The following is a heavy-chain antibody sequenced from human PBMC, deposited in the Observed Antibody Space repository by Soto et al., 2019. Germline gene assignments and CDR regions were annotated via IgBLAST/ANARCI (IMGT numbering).Heavy chain of an antibody. CDR1: GVTFRDYW. Sequence: GGSLRLSCAVSGVTFRDYWMHWVRQVPGKGLLWVSRIGPDGTSTKYADSVKGRFTISRSDPENTLYLQMNSLRAEDTGVYYCVREVIAVLGSIRWFDPWGQGTLVTVSS. CDR3: VREVIAVLGSIRWFDP. CDR2: IGPDGTST. D-gene: IGHD6-19*01. J-gene: IGHJ5*02. V-gene: IGHV3-74*01.